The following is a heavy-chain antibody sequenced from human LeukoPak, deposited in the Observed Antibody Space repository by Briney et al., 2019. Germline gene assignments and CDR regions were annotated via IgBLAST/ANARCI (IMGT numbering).Heavy chain of an antibody. D-gene: IGHD2-15*01. CDR1: GYSISSGYY. CDR3: ARDVSYCSGGSCYPGPDWFDP. J-gene: IGHJ5*02. V-gene: IGHV4-38-2*02. Sequence: SETLSLTCAVSGYSISSGYYWGWIRQPPGKGLEWIGSIYHSGSTYYSPSLKSRVTISVDTSKNQFSLKLSSVTAADTAVYYCARDVSYCSGGSCYPGPDWFDPWGQGTLVTVSS. CDR2: IYHSGST.